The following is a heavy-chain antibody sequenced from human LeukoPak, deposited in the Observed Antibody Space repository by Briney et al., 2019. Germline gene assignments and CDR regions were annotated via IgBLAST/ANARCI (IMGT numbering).Heavy chain of an antibody. D-gene: IGHD6-13*01. Sequence: PSETLSLTCTVSGGSISSSSYYWGWIRQPPGKGLEWIGSIYYSGSTYYNPSLKSRVTISVDTSKNQFSLKLSSVTAADTAVYYCARPGGEKQLVPGWFDPWGQGTLVTVSS. CDR1: GGSISSSSYY. J-gene: IGHJ5*02. CDR2: IYYSGST. CDR3: ARPGGEKQLVPGWFDP. V-gene: IGHV4-39*01.